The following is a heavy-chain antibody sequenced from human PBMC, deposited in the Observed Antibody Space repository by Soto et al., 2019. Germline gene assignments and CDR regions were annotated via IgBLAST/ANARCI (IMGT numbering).Heavy chain of an antibody. CDR1: GYSFTSYW. D-gene: IGHD2-21*02. Sequence: GESLKISCKGSGYSFTSYWIGWVRQMPGKGLEWMGIIYPGDSDTRYSPSFQGQVTISADKSSSTAYLQLSSLKATDTAMYYCARHWKLSPYGGGDCDAFDIWGQGTMVTVSS. CDR3: ARHWKLSPYGGGDCDAFDI. J-gene: IGHJ3*02. CDR2: IYPGDSDT. V-gene: IGHV5-51*01.